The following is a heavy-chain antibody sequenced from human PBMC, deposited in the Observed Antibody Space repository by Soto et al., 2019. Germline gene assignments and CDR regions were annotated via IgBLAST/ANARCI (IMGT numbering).Heavy chain of an antibody. D-gene: IGHD3-16*01. J-gene: IGHJ4*02. CDR1: GFSFSSYT. CDR2: ISRTSEDI. Sequence: EVQLVESGGGLVKPGGSLRLSCRASGFSFSSYTMSWVRQAPGKGLEWVSSISRTSEDIYYADSLKGRCDISRDNARNLVCLEGDSLRVEAGVVYYGAGVGRASGGGGIPDWWGQGTLVTVSS. V-gene: IGHV3-21*06. CDR3: AGVGRASGGGGIPDW.